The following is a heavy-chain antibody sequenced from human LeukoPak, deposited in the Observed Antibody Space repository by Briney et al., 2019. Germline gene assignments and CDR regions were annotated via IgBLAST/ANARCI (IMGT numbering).Heavy chain of an antibody. D-gene: IGHD2-15*01. V-gene: IGHV3-48*02. Sequence: GSLRLSCAASGFPFIDFSMNGVRQAPRKGREWLSYISSSGGTIWYADSVRGRFTSSRDNAKNSLYLQMSSLRDEDTAVYYCATIRSNDGSLPIDYWGRGTLVTVSS. J-gene: IGHJ4*02. CDR2: ISSSGGTI. CDR3: ATIRSNDGSLPIDY. CDR1: GFPFIDFS.